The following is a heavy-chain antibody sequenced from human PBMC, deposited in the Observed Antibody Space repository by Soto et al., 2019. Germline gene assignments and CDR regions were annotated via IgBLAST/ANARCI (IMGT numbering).Heavy chain of an antibody. J-gene: IGHJ6*03. CDR2: IWYGGSNK. CDR1: GFTFSSYA. D-gene: IGHD6-6*01. CDR3: ARDVSIAVHYYYMDV. Sequence: PGGSLRLSCAASGFTFSSYAMRWVRQAPGKGLEWVAVIWYGGSNKYYADSVKGRFTISRDNSKNTLYLQMNSLGAEDTAVYYCARDVSIAVHYYYMDVWGKGTTVTVSS. V-gene: IGHV3-33*08.